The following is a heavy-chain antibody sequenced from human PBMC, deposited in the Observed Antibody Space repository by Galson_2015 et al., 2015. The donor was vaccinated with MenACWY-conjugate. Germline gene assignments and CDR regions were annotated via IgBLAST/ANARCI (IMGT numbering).Heavy chain of an antibody. D-gene: IGHD6-19*01. CDR1: GYTLTNYY. V-gene: IGHV1-46*01. Sequence: SVKVSCKASGYTLTNYYMHWVRQAPGQGLEWMGLINPSGGATSYAQKFWDRLTMTRDTSTGTVYMQLSSLRSEDTAVYYCAKSCSSGWSADHFDYWGQGTLVTVSS. CDR2: INPSGGAT. J-gene: IGHJ4*02. CDR3: AKSCSSGWSADHFDY.